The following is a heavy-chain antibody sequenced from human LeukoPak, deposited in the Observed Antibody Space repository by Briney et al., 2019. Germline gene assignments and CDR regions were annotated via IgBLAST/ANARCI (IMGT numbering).Heavy chain of an antibody. Sequence: SETLSLTCTVSGGSISSSSYYWGWIRQPPGKGLEWIGSIYYSGSTYYNPSLKSRVTISVDTSKNQFSLKLSSVTAADTAVYYCAARDSSGYSFDYWGQGTLVTVSS. CDR1: GGSISSSSYY. CDR3: AARDSSGYSFDY. D-gene: IGHD3-22*01. J-gene: IGHJ4*02. V-gene: IGHV4-39*07. CDR2: IYYSGST.